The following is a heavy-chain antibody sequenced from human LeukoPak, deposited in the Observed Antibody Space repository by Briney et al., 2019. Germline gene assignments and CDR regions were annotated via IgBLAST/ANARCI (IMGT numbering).Heavy chain of an antibody. J-gene: IGHJ3*02. CDR2: IYYSGST. Sequence: SETLSLTCTVSGGSISSSSYYWGWIRQPPGKGLEWIGSIYYSGSTYYNPSLKSRVTISVDTSKNQFSLKLSSVTAADTAVYYCARGAMEGCGGDCYPAPRDDAFDIWGQGTMVTVSS. CDR1: GGSISSSSYY. D-gene: IGHD2-21*02. V-gene: IGHV4-39*07. CDR3: ARGAMEGCGGDCYPAPRDDAFDI.